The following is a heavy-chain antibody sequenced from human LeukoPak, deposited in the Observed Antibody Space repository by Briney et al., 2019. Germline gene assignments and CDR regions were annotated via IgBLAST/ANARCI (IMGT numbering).Heavy chain of an antibody. CDR2: IYYSGST. V-gene: IGHV4-39*07. D-gene: IGHD3-10*01. Sequence: SETLSLTCTVSGGSISSSSYYWGWIRQPPGKGLEWIGSIYYSGSTYSNPSLKSRVTISVDTSKNQFSLKLSSVTAADTAVYSCARSTMVRGVLYYFDYWGQGTLVTVSS. J-gene: IGHJ4*02. CDR3: ARSTMVRGVLYYFDY. CDR1: GGSISSSSYY.